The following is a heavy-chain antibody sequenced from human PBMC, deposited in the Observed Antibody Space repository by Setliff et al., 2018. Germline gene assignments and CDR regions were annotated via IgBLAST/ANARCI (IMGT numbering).Heavy chain of an antibody. J-gene: IGHJ4*02. CDR1: GYTFTSYA. D-gene: IGHD5-12*01. CDR3: ARDMGIVATINYFDY. CDR2: INAGNGNT. V-gene: IGHV1-3*01. Sequence: AASVKVSCKASGYTFTSYAMHWVRQAPGQRLEWMGWINAGNGNTKYSQKFQGRVTITRDTSASTAYMELSSLRSEDTAVYYCARDMGIVATINYFDYWGQGTLVTV.